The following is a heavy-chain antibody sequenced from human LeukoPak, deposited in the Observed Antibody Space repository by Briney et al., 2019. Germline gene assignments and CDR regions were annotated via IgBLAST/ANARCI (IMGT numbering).Heavy chain of an antibody. J-gene: IGHJ4*02. V-gene: IGHV4-59*01. CDR2: IYYSGNT. Sequence: SEILSLTCSVSGGSIKTYYGNWLRQPPGKGLEWIATIYYSGNTSYNPSLRSRDTMSVDTATNQVSLNLNSVTAADTAVYYCAASGGYSSSWSLWGQGTLVTVSS. D-gene: IGHD6-13*01. CDR1: GGSIKTYY. CDR3: AASGGYSSSWSL.